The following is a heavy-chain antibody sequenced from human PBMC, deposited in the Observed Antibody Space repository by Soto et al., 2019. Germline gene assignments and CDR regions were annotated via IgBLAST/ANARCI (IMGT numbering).Heavy chain of an antibody. CDR3: ARDSKQLAPFDY. J-gene: IGHJ4*02. Sequence: ASVKVSCKASGYTFTSYGISWVRQAPGQGLEWMGWISAYNGNTNYAQKLQGRVNMTTDTSTSTAYMELRSLRFDDTAVYYCARDSKQLAPFDYWGQGTLVTVSS. V-gene: IGHV1-18*01. CDR1: GYTFTSYG. D-gene: IGHD3-3*02. CDR2: ISAYNGNT.